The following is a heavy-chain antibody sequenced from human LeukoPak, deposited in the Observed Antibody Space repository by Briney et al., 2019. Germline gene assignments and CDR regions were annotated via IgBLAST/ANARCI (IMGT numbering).Heavy chain of an antibody. CDR1: GFTFSSYA. V-gene: IGHV3-23*01. CDR2: ISGSGGST. CDR3: AHVAAAGTFFDY. Sequence: GGSLRLSCAASGFTFSSYAMSWVRQIPGKGLEWVSAISGSGGSTYYADSVKGRFTISRDNSKNTLYLQMNSLRAEDTAVYYCAHVAAAGTFFDYWGQGTLVTVSS. D-gene: IGHD6-13*01. J-gene: IGHJ4*02.